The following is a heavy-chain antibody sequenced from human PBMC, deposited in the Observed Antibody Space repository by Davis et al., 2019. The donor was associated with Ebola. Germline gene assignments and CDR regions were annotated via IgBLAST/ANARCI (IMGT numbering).Heavy chain of an antibody. CDR3: AIAAAEVFYYYGMDV. V-gene: IGHV1-58*02. CDR1: GFTFTSSA. Sequence: AASVKVSCKASGFTFTSSAMQWVRQARGQRLEWIGWIVVGSGNTNYAQKFQERVTITRDMSTSTAYMELSSLRSEDTAVYYCAIAAAEVFYYYGMDVWGQGTTVTVSS. D-gene: IGHD6-13*01. J-gene: IGHJ6*02. CDR2: IVVGSGNT.